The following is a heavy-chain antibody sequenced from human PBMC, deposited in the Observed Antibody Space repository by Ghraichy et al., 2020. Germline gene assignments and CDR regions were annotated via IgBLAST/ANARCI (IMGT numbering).Heavy chain of an antibody. CDR2: IKQDGSEK. CDR1: GFTFNNYW. Sequence: GGSLRLSCAASGFTFNNYWMTWVRQAPGKGLEWVANIKQDGSEKYYVDSVKGRFTISRDNAKKSLYLQMNSLRAEDTAVYFCARELYYDNSPSDYWGQGTLVTVPS. J-gene: IGHJ4*02. D-gene: IGHD3-22*01. V-gene: IGHV3-7*01. CDR3: ARELYYDNSPSDY.